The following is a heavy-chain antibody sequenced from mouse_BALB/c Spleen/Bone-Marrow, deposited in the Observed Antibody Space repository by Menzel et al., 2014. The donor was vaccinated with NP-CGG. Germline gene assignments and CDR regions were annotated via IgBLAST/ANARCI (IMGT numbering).Heavy chain of an antibody. CDR1: GYSITSDYA. D-gene: IGHD1-1*01. J-gene: IGHJ4*01. V-gene: IGHV3-2*02. CDR3: ARRRYYYGAMDY. Sequence: EVQLQQSGPGLVKPSQSLSLTCTVTGYSITSDYAWNWIRQFPGNKLEWMGYISYSGSTSYNPSLKSRISITRDTSKNQFFLQLNSATTEDTATYYCARRRYYYGAMDYWGQGTSVTVSS. CDR2: ISYSGST.